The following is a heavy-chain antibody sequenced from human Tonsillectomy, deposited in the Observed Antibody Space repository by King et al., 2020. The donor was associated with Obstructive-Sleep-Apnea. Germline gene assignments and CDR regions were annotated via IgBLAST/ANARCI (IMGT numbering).Heavy chain of an antibody. J-gene: IGHJ4*02. CDR3: ARRSAQHHFDS. CDR2: IYHSGST. CDR1: GASISGSHW. V-gene: IGHV4-4*02. Sequence: VQLQESGPGLVKPSGTLSLTCAVSGASISGSHWWSWVRQPPGKGLEWIGEIYHSGSTNYNPSLKSRVSISVDKSKSQFSLKLSSVTAADTAVYSCARRSAQHHFDSWGQGTLVTVSS. D-gene: IGHD5-24*01.